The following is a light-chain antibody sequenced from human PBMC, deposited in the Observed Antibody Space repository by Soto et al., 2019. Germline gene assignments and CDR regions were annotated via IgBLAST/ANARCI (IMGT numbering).Light chain of an antibody. V-gene: IGLV2-8*01. CDR1: SSDVGGYNY. J-gene: IGLJ1*01. CDR2: EVN. CDR3: NSYAGSNSFV. Sequence: LTQPPSASGSPGQSVTISCTGTSSDVGGYNYVSWYQQHPGKAPKLVIFEVNKRPSGVPDRFSGSKSGNTASLTVSGLQTEDEADYYCNSYAGSNSFVFGTGTKVTVL.